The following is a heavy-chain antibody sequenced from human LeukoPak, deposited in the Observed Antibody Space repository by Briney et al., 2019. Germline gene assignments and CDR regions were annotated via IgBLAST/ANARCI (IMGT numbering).Heavy chain of an antibody. D-gene: IGHD3-10*01. J-gene: IGHJ4*02. V-gene: IGHV3-23*01. Sequence: PGGSLRLSCAASGFTFSNYAMTWVRQAPGKGLEWVSAIGSSGGRTYYADSVKGRFTISRDNSKNTLYLQMNSLRAEDTAVYYCAGQVYGSGSLYFDYWGQGTLVTVSS. CDR3: AGQVYGSGSLYFDY. CDR2: IGSSGGRT. CDR1: GFTFSNYA.